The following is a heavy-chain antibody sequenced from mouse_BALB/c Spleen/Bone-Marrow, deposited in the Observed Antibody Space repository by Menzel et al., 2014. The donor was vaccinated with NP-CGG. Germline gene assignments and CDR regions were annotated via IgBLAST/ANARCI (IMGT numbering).Heavy chain of an antibody. Sequence: EVKVVDSGGGLVKPAGSLKLSCAASGFTFSSYAMSWVRQTPEKRLEWVASISSGGSTYYPDSVKGRLTISRDNARNILYLQMSSLRSEDTDMYYCARRGGSGNYAMDYWSQAASATVSS. CDR3: ARRGGSGNYAMDY. D-gene: IGHD1-1*01. V-gene: IGHV5-6-5*01. J-gene: IGHJ4*01. CDR1: GFTFSSYA. CDR2: ISSGGST.